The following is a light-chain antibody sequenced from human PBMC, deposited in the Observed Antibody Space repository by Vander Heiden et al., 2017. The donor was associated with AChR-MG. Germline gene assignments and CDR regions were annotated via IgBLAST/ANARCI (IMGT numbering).Light chain of an antibody. CDR2: AAS. CDR1: PTSSNY. V-gene: IGKV1-39*01. J-gene: IGKJ1*01. Sequence: DIQMTQSPSSLSASVGDRITLTCRASPTSSNYLNWYQQKPGKTPKLLIYAASNLHSGVPSRFIGSASGTDFTLNISSLQPEDFATYYCQQTDRTPLMFGQGTKVEIK. CDR3: QQTDRTPLM.